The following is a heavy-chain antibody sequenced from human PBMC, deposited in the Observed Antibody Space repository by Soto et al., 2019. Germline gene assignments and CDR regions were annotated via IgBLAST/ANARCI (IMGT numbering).Heavy chain of an antibody. CDR2: ISGGGGDT. D-gene: IGHD6-19*01. J-gene: IGHJ6*03. CDR3: AKSLFSGSAI. V-gene: IGHV3-23*01. Sequence: GVSLILSCPASRFTCGTYAMRWIRQAPGKGLEWVSGISGGGGDTSYADSGRGRFTCSRDNANNTLYLQMNSLRAEDTALYYCAKSLFSGSAIWGKGTIVTVS. CDR1: RFTCGTYA.